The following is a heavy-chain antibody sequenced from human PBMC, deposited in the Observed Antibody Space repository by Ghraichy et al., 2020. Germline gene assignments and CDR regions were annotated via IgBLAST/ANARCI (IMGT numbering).Heavy chain of an antibody. V-gene: IGHV3-49*04. CDR3: APSVVPAAMSYYYYGMDV. D-gene: IGHD2-2*01. CDR2: IRSKAYGGTT. Sequence: GGSLRLSCTASGFTFGDYAMSWVRQAPGKGLEWVGFIRSKAYGGTTEYAASVKGRFTISRDDSKSIAYLQMNSLKTEDTAVYYCAPSVVPAAMSYYYYGMDVWGQGTTVTVSS. J-gene: IGHJ6*02. CDR1: GFTFGDYA.